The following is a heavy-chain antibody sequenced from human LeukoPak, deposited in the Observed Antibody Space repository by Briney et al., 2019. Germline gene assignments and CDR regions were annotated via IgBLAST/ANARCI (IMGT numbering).Heavy chain of an antibody. J-gene: IGHJ3*02. Sequence: GGSLRLSCVASGFSISSQSLNWVRQAPGKRLEWVSSISSTSRYIFYKDSVKGRFTISRDNAKNSVYLQMNSLTSEDTAMYFCARVSGPTIATAGILGSLDIWGHGTLVSVSS. CDR3: ARVSGPTIATAGILGSLDI. CDR1: GFSISSQS. CDR2: ISSTSRYI. V-gene: IGHV3-21*01. D-gene: IGHD6-13*01.